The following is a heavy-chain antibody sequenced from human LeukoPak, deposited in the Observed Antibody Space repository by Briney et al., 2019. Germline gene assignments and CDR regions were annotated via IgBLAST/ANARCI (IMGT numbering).Heavy chain of an antibody. CDR1: GYTFTGYY. J-gene: IGHJ4*02. CDR3: ARDLYAVAGTDY. Sequence: GASVKVSCKASGYTFTGYYMHWVRQAPGQGLEWMGWIKPNSGGTNYAQKFQGRVTMTRDTSISTAYMELSRLRSDDTAVYYCARDLYAVAGTDYWGQGTLVTVSS. V-gene: IGHV1-2*02. D-gene: IGHD6-19*01. CDR2: IKPNSGGT.